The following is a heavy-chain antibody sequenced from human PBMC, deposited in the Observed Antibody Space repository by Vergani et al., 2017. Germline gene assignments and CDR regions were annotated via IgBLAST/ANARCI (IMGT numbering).Heavy chain of an antibody. CDR1: GGSISSHY. CDR2: IYYSGST. Sequence: QVQLQESGPGLVKPSETLSLTCTVSGGSISSHYWSWIRQPPGKGLEWNGSIYYSGSTNYNHALKSRVTRSVDTSKNQFSLKRSSVTAADTAVYYCARAIAVAGTMDYYYYMDVWGKGTTVTVSS. D-gene: IGHD6-19*01. J-gene: IGHJ6*03. V-gene: IGHV4-59*11. CDR3: ARAIAVAGTMDYYYYMDV.